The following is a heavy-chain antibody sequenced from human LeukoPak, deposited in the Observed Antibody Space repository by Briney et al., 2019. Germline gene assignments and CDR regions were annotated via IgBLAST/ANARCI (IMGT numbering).Heavy chain of an antibody. CDR3: ARGRTYCSSTSCYEDYYYMDV. D-gene: IGHD2-2*01. CDR1: GYTFTSYG. J-gene: IGHJ6*03. V-gene: IGHV1-18*01. CDR2: ISAYNGST. Sequence: ASVKVSCKSSGYTFTSYGISWVRQAPGQGREWMGWISAYNGSTNYAQKLQGRVTMTTDTSTSTAYMELRSLRSDDTAVYYCARGRTYCSSTSCYEDYYYMDVWGKGTTVTVSS.